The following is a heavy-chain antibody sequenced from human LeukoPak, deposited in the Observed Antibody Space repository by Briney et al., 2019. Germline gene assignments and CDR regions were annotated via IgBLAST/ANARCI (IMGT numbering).Heavy chain of an antibody. D-gene: IGHD3-16*01. CDR2: TYYRSKWYN. CDR1: GDSVSSNSAA. J-gene: IGHJ6*03. Sequence: SQTLSLTCAISGDSVSSNSAAWNWIRQSPSRGLEWLGRTYYRSKWYNDYAVSVKSRITINPDTSKNQFSLKVSSVTAADTAVYYCARVKDPGGYYYYYYMDIWGKGNTVTVSS. CDR3: ARVKDPGGYYYYYYMDI. V-gene: IGHV6-1*01.